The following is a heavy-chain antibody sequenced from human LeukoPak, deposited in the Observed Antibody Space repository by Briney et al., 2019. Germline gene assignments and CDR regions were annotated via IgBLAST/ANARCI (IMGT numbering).Heavy chain of an antibody. CDR3: ARGGGTYSAFDI. CDR1: GGTFSSYA. CDR2: IIPIFGTA. V-gene: IGHV1-69*05. D-gene: IGHD1-26*01. Sequence: SVKVSCKASGGTFSSYAISWVRQAPGQGLEWMGGIIPIFGTANYAQKFQGRVTITTDESTSTAYMELSSLRSEDTAVYYCARGGGTYSAFDIWGQGTMVTVSS. J-gene: IGHJ3*02.